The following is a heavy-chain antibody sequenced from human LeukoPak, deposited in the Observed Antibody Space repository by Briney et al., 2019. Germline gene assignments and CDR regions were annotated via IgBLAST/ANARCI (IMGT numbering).Heavy chain of an antibody. CDR3: ARDGSSWEYYYYGMDV. CDR1: GFTFSSYG. Sequence: GGSLRLSCAASGFTFSSYGMHWVRQAPGKGLEWVAVIWYDGSNKYYADSVKGRFTISRDNSKNTLYLQMNSLRAEDTAVYYCARDGSSWEYYYYGMDVWGQGTTVTVSS. V-gene: IGHV3-33*01. J-gene: IGHJ6*02. CDR2: IWYDGSNK. D-gene: IGHD6-13*01.